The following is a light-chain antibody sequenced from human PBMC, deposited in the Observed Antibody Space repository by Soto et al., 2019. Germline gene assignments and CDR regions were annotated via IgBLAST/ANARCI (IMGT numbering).Light chain of an antibody. Sequence: SYELTQPPSVSVAPGQTASITCGGANIGSGSVHWYQPKPGQAPVLVVYDYNDRPSGIPERFSGSNSGNTATLTISRVEAGDEADYYCQLWDSSRDHPWVFGGGTKLTVL. CDR2: DYN. V-gene: IGLV3-21*02. CDR1: NIGSGS. J-gene: IGLJ3*02. CDR3: QLWDSSRDHPWV.